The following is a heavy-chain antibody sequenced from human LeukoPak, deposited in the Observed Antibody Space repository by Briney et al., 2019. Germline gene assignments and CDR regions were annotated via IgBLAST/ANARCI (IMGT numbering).Heavy chain of an antibody. Sequence: ASVKVSCKASGYTFTSYDINWLRQATGQGLEWMGWMNPNSGNTGYAQKFQGRVTMTRNTSISTAYMELSSLRSEDTAVYYCARILRYFDWLLGDYYGMDVWGQGTTVTVSS. J-gene: IGHJ6*02. V-gene: IGHV1-8*01. CDR1: GYTFTSYD. D-gene: IGHD3-9*01. CDR2: MNPNSGNT. CDR3: ARILRYFDWLLGDYYGMDV.